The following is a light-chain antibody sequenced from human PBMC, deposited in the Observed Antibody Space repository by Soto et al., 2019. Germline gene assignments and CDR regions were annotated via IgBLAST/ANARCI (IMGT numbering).Light chain of an antibody. Sequence: EIVLTQSPGTLSLSPGDRATFPCRASQRVSTFLAWYQQRPGQAPRLLISEASNRATGIPARFSGSGSGTDFTLTISSLEPEDFAVYYCQQSHNWPRTFGQGTKVDIK. V-gene: IGKV3-11*01. CDR2: EAS. CDR1: QRVSTF. J-gene: IGKJ1*01. CDR3: QQSHNWPRT.